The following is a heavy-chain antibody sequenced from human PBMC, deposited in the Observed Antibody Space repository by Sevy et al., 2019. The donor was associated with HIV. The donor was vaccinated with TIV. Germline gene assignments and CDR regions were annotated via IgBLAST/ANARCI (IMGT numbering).Heavy chain of an antibody. CDR2: IYYTGTT. CDR1: GDSINNGDYY. J-gene: IGHJ5*02. Sequence: SETLSLTCTVSGDSINNGDYYWSWIRQHPGKGLEWIGKIYYTGTTYYNQSLKSRLRISVERSENTLSLSLRSVTAADTAVYYCARTTVTTLSSARNNWFDPWGQGTLVTVSS. CDR3: ARTTVTTLSSARNNWFDP. V-gene: IGHV4-31*03. D-gene: IGHD4-4*01.